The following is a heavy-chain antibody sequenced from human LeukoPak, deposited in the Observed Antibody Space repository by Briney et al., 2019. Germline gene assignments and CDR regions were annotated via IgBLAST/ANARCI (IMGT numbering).Heavy chain of an antibody. J-gene: IGHJ4*02. D-gene: IGHD6-13*01. CDR1: GFTFSSYS. Sequence: PGGSLGLSCAASGFTFSSYSMSWVRQAPGEGLEWVSAISPSGDSTSYPDSVKGRFTISRDNSKNTVYLQMNSLTAEDTAIYYCARRLPVAGRTDFFDYWGQGTLVTVSS. CDR2: ISPSGDST. CDR3: ARRLPVAGRTDFFDY. V-gene: IGHV3-23*01.